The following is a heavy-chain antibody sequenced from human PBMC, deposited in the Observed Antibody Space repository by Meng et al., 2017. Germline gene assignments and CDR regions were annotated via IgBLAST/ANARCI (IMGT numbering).Heavy chain of an antibody. CDR2: INHSGST. D-gene: IGHD3-10*01. Sequence: GSLRLSCAVYGGSFSGYYWSWIRQPPGKGLEWIGEINHSGSTNYNPSLKSRVTISVDTSKNQFSLKLSSVTAADTAVYYCARGFSRYGSGSFWARDAFDIWGQGTMVTVSS. J-gene: IGHJ3*02. CDR1: GGSFSGYY. V-gene: IGHV4-34*01. CDR3: ARGFSRYGSGSFWARDAFDI.